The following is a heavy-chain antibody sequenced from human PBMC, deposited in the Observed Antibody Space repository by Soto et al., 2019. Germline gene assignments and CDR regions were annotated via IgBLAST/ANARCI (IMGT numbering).Heavy chain of an antibody. CDR1: GYTFTSYD. D-gene: IGHD3-3*02. Sequence: QVQLVQSGAEVKKPGASVKVSCKASGYTFTSYDINWVRQATGQGLEWMGWMNPNSGNTGYAQKFQGRVTMTRNTTISTAYMELSSLRSEDTDVYYCARGTGSSPFLEWRPTYYFDDRGQGTLVTVSS. CDR3: ARGTGSSPFLEWRPTYYFDD. V-gene: IGHV1-8*01. J-gene: IGHJ4*02. CDR2: MNPNSGNT.